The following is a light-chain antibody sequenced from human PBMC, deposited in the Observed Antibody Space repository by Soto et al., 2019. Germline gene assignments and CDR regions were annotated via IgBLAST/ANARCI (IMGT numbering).Light chain of an antibody. CDR1: SGYNNYR. J-gene: IGLJ2*01. Sequence: QSVLTQPPSASASLGASGTLTCTLSSGYNNYRVDWYQQRPGKGPRFVMRVGTGGIVGSKGDGIPDRFSVLGSGLNRYLTIKNIQEEDESDYHCGADHGSWSNVVFGGGTKLTVL. V-gene: IGLV9-49*01. CDR2: VGTGGIVG. CDR3: GADHGSWSNVV.